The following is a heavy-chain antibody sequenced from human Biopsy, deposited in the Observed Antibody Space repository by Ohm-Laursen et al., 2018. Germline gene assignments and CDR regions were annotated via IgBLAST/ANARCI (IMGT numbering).Heavy chain of an antibody. Sequence: SVKVSCKASGYTFTNYGIIWVRQAPGQGLEWMGRIIPILRTTAYAQTFLGRVTITADSPTSTVDMELTSLTSDDTAVYFCAREAIGYQLPCDDWGQGTLVTVSS. D-gene: IGHD2-2*01. CDR3: AREAIGYQLPCDD. CDR2: IIPILRTT. CDR1: GYTFTNYG. J-gene: IGHJ4*02. V-gene: IGHV1-69*11.